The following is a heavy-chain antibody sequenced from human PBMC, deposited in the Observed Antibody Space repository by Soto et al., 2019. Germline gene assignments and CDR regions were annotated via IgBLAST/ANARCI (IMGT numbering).Heavy chain of an antibody. CDR2: IIPIVGIV. J-gene: IGHJ5*02. Sequence: QVQLVQSGAEVKKPGSSVKFSCKASGGTFGSYTINWVRQAPGQGLEWMGRIIPIVGIVNYAQKLQGRVTITADKSTSTAYMELSSLRSEDTAMYYCARDLGQSGRVLPAPNWFDPWGQGTLVTVSS. V-gene: IGHV1-69*08. D-gene: IGHD2-2*01. CDR3: ARDLGQSGRVLPAPNWFDP. CDR1: GGTFGSYT.